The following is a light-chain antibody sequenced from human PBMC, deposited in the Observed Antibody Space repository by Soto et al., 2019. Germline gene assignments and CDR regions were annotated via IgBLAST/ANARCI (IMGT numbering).Light chain of an antibody. Sequence: IPLTQSPSSLSASVGDRVTITCRASQGISSYLAWYQQKPGKAPKLLIYAASTLQSGVPSRFSGSGSGTEFTLIISSLQPEDFATYYCQQLNSYPFTFGGGTKVEIK. CDR2: AAS. CDR3: QQLNSYPFT. CDR1: QGISSY. J-gene: IGKJ4*01. V-gene: IGKV1-9*01.